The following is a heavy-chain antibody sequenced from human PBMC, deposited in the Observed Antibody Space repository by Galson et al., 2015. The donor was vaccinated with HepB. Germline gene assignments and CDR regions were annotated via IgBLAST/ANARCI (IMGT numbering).Heavy chain of an antibody. Sequence: ETLSLTCTVSGGSISSSSYYWGWIRQPPGKGLEWIGSIYYSGSTYYNPSLKSRVTISVDTSKNQFSLKLSSVTAADTAVYYCASPNGYSYGLDYWGQGTLVTVSS. CDR2: IYYSGST. CDR1: GGSISSSSYY. V-gene: IGHV4-39*01. CDR3: ASPNGYSYGLDY. D-gene: IGHD5-18*01. J-gene: IGHJ4*02.